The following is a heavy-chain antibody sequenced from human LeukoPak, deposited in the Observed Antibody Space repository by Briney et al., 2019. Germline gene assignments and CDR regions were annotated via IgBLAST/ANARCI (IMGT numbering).Heavy chain of an antibody. CDR3: ARDGENTYELYYYYYMDV. Sequence: GRSLRLSCAASGFTFSSYGMHWVRQAPGKGLEWVAVISYDGSNKYYADSVEGRFTISRDNSKSTLYLQMNSLRAEDTAVYYCARDGENTYELYYYYYMDVWGKGTTVTVSS. J-gene: IGHJ6*03. V-gene: IGHV3-30*03. D-gene: IGHD2/OR15-2a*01. CDR1: GFTFSSYG. CDR2: ISYDGSNK.